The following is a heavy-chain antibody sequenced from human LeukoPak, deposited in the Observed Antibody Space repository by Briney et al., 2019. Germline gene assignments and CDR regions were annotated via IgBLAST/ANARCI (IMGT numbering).Heavy chain of an antibody. CDR1: GFTFSTYW. V-gene: IGHV3-7*01. D-gene: IGHD3-16*01. J-gene: IGHJ4*02. CDR2: IKQDGSAK. Sequence: GGSLRLSCAASGFTFSTYWMTWVRQAPGKGLEWVANIKQDGSAKYYVDSVKGRFTISRDNTKNSLYLQMNSLRAEDTAVYYCARDVLGAGNCWGQGTLVTVSS. CDR3: ARDVLGAGNC.